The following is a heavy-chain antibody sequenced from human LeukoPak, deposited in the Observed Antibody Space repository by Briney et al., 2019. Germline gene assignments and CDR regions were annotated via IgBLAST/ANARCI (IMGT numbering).Heavy chain of an antibody. J-gene: IGHJ6*04. Sequence: PGGYLRLSCAASGFTFSSYSMNWVRQAPGKGLEWVSSISSSSSYIYYADSVKGRFTISRDNAKNSLYLQMNSLRAEDTAVYYCAREVGESLDYYYYGMDVWGKGTTVTVSS. CDR2: ISSSSSYI. D-gene: IGHD3-10*01. V-gene: IGHV3-21*01. CDR1: GFTFSSYS. CDR3: AREVGESLDYYYYGMDV.